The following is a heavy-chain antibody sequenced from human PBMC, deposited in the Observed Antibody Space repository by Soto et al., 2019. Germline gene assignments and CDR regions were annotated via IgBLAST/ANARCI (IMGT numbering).Heavy chain of an antibody. D-gene: IGHD1-1*01. V-gene: IGHV4-4*07. CDR2: IYTSGST. Sequence: SETLSLTCTVSGASISGYYWSWIRKSAGKGLEWIGRIYTSGSTYYSKSLRSRLTMSVDTSKSQFSLRLSSVTAADTAVYYCARATGTLRSRNCDYWGQGSLVTVSS. CDR1: GASISGYY. J-gene: IGHJ4*02. CDR3: ARATGTLRSRNCDY.